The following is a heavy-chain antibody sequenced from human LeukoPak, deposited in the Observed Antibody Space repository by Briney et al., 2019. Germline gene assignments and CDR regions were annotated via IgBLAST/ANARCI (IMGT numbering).Heavy chain of an antibody. D-gene: IGHD2-2*01. Sequence: ASVKVSCKASGYTFTGYYMHWVPQAPGQGLEWMGWINPNSGGTNYAQKFQGRVTMTRDTSISTAYMELSRLRSDDTAVYYCASSVVVTAAQLRCWGQGTLVTVSS. J-gene: IGHJ4*02. CDR1: GYTFTGYY. V-gene: IGHV1-2*02. CDR3: ASSVVVTAAQLRC. CDR2: INPNSGGT.